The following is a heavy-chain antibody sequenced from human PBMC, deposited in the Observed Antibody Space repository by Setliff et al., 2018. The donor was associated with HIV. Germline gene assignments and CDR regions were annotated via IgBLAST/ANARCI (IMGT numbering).Heavy chain of an antibody. CDR1: GGSLANYY. V-gene: IGHV4-34*01. CDR2: IADSGAT. CDR3: ARLDTIMLYSDC. J-gene: IGHJ4*02. Sequence: PSETLSLTCAVYGGSLANYYWSWFRLSPGKGLEWIGEIADSGATDYNPSLKSRVIISLDTSKKQFSLKLNSVTAADTAVYYCARLDTIMLYSDCWGQGTLVTVSS. D-gene: IGHD3-16*01.